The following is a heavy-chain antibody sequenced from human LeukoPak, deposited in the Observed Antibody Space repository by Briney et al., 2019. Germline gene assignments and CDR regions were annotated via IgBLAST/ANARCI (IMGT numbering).Heavy chain of an antibody. D-gene: IGHD6-19*01. CDR3: ARDQRYSSGQFDP. J-gene: IGHJ5*02. Sequence: ASAKDSCKASRYTSTSYGISWVRQAPGQGLEWIGWISAYNGNTNDVQKLQGRDTITTDTSPSTAYIDQRSIRSVDTALYLCARDQRYSSGQFDPWGQGSLVTVSS. CDR1: RYTSTSYG. V-gene: IGHV1-18*01. CDR2: ISAYNGNT.